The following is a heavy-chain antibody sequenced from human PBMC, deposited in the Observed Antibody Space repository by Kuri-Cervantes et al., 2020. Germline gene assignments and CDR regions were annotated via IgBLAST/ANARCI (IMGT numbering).Heavy chain of an antibody. CDR3: AKDCLDYYGSGSSNGMDV. D-gene: IGHD3-10*01. V-gene: IGHV3-13*01. J-gene: IGHJ6*02. CDR2: IGTAGDT. Sequence: GGSLRLSCAASGFTFSSYDMHWVRQATGKGLEWVSAIGTAGDTYYPGSVKGRFTISRENAKNSLYLQMNSLRAEDTAVYYCAKDCLDYYGSGSSNGMDVWGQGTTVTVSS. CDR1: GFTFSSYD.